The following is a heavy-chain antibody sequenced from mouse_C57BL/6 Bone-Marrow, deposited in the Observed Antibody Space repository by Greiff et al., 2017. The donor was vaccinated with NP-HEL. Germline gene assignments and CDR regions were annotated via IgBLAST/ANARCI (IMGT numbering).Heavy chain of an antibody. J-gene: IGHJ2*01. CDR1: GYAFSSSW. CDR2: IYPGDGDT. CDR3: ARSGNYPFDY. V-gene: IGHV1-82*01. D-gene: IGHD2-1*01. Sequence: QVQLKQSGPELVKPGASVKISCKASGYAFSSSWMNWVKQRPGKGLEWIGRIYPGDGDTNYNGKFKGKATLTADKSSSTAYMQLSSLTSEDSAVYFCARSGNYPFDYWGQGTTLTVSS.